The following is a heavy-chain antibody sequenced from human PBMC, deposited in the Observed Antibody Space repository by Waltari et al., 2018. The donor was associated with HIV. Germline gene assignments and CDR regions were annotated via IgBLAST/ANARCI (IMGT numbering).Heavy chain of an antibody. Sequence: EVQLVESGGGLVQPGGSLRLSCAASGFTFSSYSMNWVRQAPGKGLEWVSYISSSSSTIYYADSVKGRFTISRDNAKNSLYLQMNSLRAEDTAVYYCARDYYYGSGSYFTPFDYWGQGTLVTVSS. D-gene: IGHD3-10*01. CDR2: ISSSSSTI. CDR3: ARDYYYGSGSYFTPFDY. J-gene: IGHJ4*02. CDR1: GFTFSSYS. V-gene: IGHV3-48*01.